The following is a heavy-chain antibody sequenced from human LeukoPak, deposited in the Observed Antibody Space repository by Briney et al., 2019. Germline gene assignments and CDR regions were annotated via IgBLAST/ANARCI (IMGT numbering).Heavy chain of an antibody. D-gene: IGHD3-10*01. CDR1: GYSISIGYY. CDR2: VYHSGST. J-gene: IGHJ6*03. V-gene: IGHV4-38-2*02. CDR3: ARVGYGSGYYYYYMDV. Sequence: SETLSLTCTVSGYSISIGYYWGWIRQPPGKGLEWIGSVYHSGSTYYNPSLKSRVTISVDTSKNQFSLKLSSVTAADTAVYYCARVGYGSGYYYYYMDVWGKGTTVTVSS.